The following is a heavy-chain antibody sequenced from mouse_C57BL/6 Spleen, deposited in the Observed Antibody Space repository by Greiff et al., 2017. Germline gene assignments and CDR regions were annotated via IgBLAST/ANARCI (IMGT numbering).Heavy chain of an antibody. J-gene: IGHJ4*01. D-gene: IGHD2-10*02. V-gene: IGHV1-55*01. CDR1: GYTFTSYW. CDR3: ARREYGNGSMDY. CDR2: IYPGSGST. Sequence: VQLQQPGAELVKPGASVKMCKASGYTFTSYWITWVKQRPGQGLEWIGDIYPGSGSTNYNEKFKSKATLTVDTSSSTAYMQLSSLTSEDSAVYYCARREYGNGSMDYWGQGTSVTVSS.